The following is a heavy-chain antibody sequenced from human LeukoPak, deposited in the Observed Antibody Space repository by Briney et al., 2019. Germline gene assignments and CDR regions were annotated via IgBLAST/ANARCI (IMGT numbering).Heavy chain of an antibody. CDR2: IYSGGST. D-gene: IGHD4-11*01. CDR3: ARDGDYSNYGTDY. CDR1: GFTVSSNY. V-gene: IGHV3-66*01. J-gene: IGHJ4*02. Sequence: GGSLRLSCAASGFTVSSNYMSWVRQAPGKGLEWVSVIYSGGSTYYADSVKGRFTISRDNSKYTLYLQMNSLRAEDTAVYYCARDGDYSNYGTDYWGQGTLVTVSS.